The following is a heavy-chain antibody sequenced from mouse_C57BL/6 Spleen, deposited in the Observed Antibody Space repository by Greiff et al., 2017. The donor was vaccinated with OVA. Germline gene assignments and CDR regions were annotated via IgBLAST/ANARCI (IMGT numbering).Heavy chain of an antibody. CDR3: ARRRTYDGYLFDY. V-gene: IGHV1-50*01. Sequence: VQLKESGAELVKPGASVKLSCKASGYTFTSYWMQWVKQRPGQGLEWIGEIDPSDSYTNYNQKFKGKATLTVDTSSSTAYMQLSSLTSEDSAVYYCARRRTYDGYLFDYWGQGTTLTVSS. CDR1: GYTFTSYW. CDR2: IDPSDSYT. J-gene: IGHJ2*01. D-gene: IGHD2-3*01.